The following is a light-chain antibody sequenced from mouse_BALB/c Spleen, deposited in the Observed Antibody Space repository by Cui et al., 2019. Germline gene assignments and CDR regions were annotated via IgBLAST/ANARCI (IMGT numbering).Light chain of an antibody. CDR2: WAS. CDR3: QNDYSYPYT. V-gene: IGKV8-19*01. CDR1: QSLLNSGNQKNY. J-gene: IGKJ2*01. Sequence: DIVMTQSPSSLTVTAGEKVTMSCKSSQSLLNSGNQKNYLTWYQQKPGQPPKLLIYWASTRESGVPDRFTGSGSGTDFTLTNSSVQAEDLAVYYCQNDYSYPYTFGGGTKLEIK.